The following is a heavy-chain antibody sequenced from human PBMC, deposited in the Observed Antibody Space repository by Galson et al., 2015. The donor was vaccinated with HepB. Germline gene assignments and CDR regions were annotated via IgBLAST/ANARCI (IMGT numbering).Heavy chain of an antibody. Sequence: SVKVSCKVFGYTVSRHYIHWVRQAPGQGLEWMGVSNPNDGSTNYAQKFRGRVTVTRDTSTTTVYMELSGLTSEDTAVYYCARDQYDSHGYPHYYFYYMDAWGKGTTVTVSS. J-gene: IGHJ6*03. V-gene: IGHV1-46*01. D-gene: IGHD3-22*01. CDR3: ARDQYDSHGYPHYYFYYMDA. CDR2: SNPNDGST. CDR1: GYTVSRHY.